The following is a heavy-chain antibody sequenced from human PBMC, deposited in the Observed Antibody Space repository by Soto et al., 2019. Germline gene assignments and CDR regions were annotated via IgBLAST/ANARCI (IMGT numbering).Heavy chain of an antibody. V-gene: IGHV3-33*01. D-gene: IGHD3-16*01. CDR1: GFTFSSYG. Sequence: GGSLRLSCAASGFTFSSYGMHWVRQAPGKGLEWVAVIWYDGSNKYYADSVKGRFTISRDNSKNTLYLQMNSLRAEDTAVYYCARDHKGAPHGGDYFDYWGQGTLVTVSS. J-gene: IGHJ4*02. CDR2: IWYDGSNK. CDR3: ARDHKGAPHGGDYFDY.